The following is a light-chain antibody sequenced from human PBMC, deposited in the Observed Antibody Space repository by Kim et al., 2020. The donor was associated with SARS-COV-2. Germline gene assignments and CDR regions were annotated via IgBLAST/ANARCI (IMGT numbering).Light chain of an antibody. Sequence: SPGSRATLSCRASQSITRNYLAWYQQKGGQAPRLLIHSASSRATGIPDRISGSGSGTDFTLTISRLEPEDFAVYYCQHYGSSSGTFGPGTKVDIK. CDR3: QHYGSSSGT. V-gene: IGKV3-20*01. CDR2: SAS. CDR1: QSITRNY. J-gene: IGKJ1*01.